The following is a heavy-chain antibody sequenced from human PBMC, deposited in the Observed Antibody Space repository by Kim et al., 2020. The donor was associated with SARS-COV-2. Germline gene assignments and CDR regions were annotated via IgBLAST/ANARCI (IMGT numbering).Heavy chain of an antibody. D-gene: IGHD2-15*01. Sequence: ADSVKGRFTISRDNSKNTLYLQMNSLRAEDTAVYYCAKEWALVVVGTMGYWGQGTLVTVSS. V-gene: IGHV3-23*01. J-gene: IGHJ4*02. CDR3: AKEWALVVVGTMGY.